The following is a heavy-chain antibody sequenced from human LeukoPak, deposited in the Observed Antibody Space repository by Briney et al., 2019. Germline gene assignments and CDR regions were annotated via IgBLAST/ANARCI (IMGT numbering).Heavy chain of an antibody. V-gene: IGHV3-74*01. J-gene: IGHJ4*02. D-gene: IGHD6-13*01. CDR2: INTDGTST. Sequence: GGSLRLSCAASGFTFSSHWMHWVRQAPGKGLVWVSRINTDGTSTSYADSVKGRFTISRDNAKNTLYLQMNSLRAEDTAVYYCARVLIAATGRDCWGQGTLVTVSS. CDR1: GFTFSSHW. CDR3: ARVLIAATGRDC.